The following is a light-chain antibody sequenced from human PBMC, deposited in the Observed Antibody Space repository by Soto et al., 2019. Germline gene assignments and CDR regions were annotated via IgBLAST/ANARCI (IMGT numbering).Light chain of an antibody. CDR3: MIWHSSAYV. CDR2: YKSDSNK. Sequence: QLVLTQPSSLSASPGASASLTCTLRSGINVGTYRIYWYQQKPGSPPQYLLRYKSDSNKQQGSGVPSRFSGSKDASANAGILLISGLQSAYEADYYCMIWHSSAYVFGTGTKLTVL. CDR1: SGINVGTYR. J-gene: IGLJ1*01. V-gene: IGLV5-45*02.